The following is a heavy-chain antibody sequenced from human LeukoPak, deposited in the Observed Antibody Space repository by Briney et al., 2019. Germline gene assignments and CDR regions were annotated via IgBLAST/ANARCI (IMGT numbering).Heavy chain of an antibody. Sequence: GESLKISCKGSGYSFTSYWIGWVRQMPGKGLEWMGIIYPGDSDTRYSPSFQGQVTISADKSISTAYLQWSSLKASDTAMYYCARPSAPAAMLPHETLYGTDVWGQGTTVTVSS. CDR1: GYSFTSYW. V-gene: IGHV5-51*01. CDR3: ARPSAPAAMLPHETLYGTDV. J-gene: IGHJ6*02. D-gene: IGHD2-2*01. CDR2: IYPGDSDT.